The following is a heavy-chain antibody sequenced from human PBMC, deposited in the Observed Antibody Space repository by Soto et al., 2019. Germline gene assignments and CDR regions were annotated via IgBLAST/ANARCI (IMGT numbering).Heavy chain of an antibody. J-gene: IGHJ4*02. D-gene: IGHD6-19*01. CDR3: AKDAGHPVAVASYLFDF. V-gene: IGHV3-30*18. CDR1: GFTFSSYG. Sequence: GGSLRLSCAASGFTFSSYGMHWVRQAPGKGLEWVAVISYDGSDKYYPDSVKGRFTISRDNSKNTVYLQMNSLRAEDTAVYYCAKDAGHPVAVASYLFDFWCQGTLVTVSS. CDR2: ISYDGSDK.